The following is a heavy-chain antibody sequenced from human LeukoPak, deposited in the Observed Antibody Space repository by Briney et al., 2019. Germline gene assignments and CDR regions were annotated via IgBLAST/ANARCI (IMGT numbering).Heavy chain of an antibody. CDR3: ARRWLGDPYGMDV. J-gene: IGHJ6*02. D-gene: IGHD3-10*01. V-gene: IGHV3-7*03. CDR1: GFMFSSNW. CDR2: IKEDGTET. Sequence: GGSLRLSCAASGFMFSSNWMSWVRLAPGKGLEWVANIKEDGTETYYVDSVKGRFTISRDNAKNSLYLQMNSLRVEDTATYYCARRWLGDPYGMDVWGQGTTVTVSS.